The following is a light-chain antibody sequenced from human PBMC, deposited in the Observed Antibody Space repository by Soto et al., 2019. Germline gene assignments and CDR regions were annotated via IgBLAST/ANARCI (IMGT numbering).Light chain of an antibody. Sequence: QPVLTQSPSASASLGASVKLTCTLSSGHSSYAIAWHQQQPEKGPRYLMNLNNDGSHSKGDGIPDRFSGSSSGAERYLTISSLQSEDEADYYCQTWGAGSVVFGGGTKVTVL. J-gene: IGLJ2*01. CDR1: SGHSSYA. V-gene: IGLV4-69*01. CDR2: LNNDGSH. CDR3: QTWGAGSVV.